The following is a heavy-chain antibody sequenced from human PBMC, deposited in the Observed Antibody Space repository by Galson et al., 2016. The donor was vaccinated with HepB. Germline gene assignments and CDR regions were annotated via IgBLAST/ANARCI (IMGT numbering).Heavy chain of an antibody. V-gene: IGHV4-59*01. CDR3: ARGPYSSGWYPFDP. CDR1: AGSISGYY. J-gene: IGHJ5*02. Sequence: ETLSLTCTVAAGSISGYYWSWIRQPPGKGLEGGGYSYYRGSTYYNPSLKSRVTMSIDTSKNQFSLKLSSVTAADTAVYYCARGPYSSGWYPFDPWGQGTLVTVTS. CDR2: SYYRGST. D-gene: IGHD6-19*01.